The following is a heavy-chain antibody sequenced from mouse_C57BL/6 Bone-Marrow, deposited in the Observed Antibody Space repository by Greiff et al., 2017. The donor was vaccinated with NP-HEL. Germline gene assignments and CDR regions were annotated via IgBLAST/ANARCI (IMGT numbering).Heavy chain of an antibody. D-gene: IGHD1-1*01. J-gene: IGHJ2*01. CDR2: IYPGNSDT. Sequence: VQLQQSGTVLARPGASVKMSCKTSGYTFTSYWMHWVKQRPGQGLEWIGAIYPGNSDTSYNQKFKGKAKLTAVTSASTAYMELSSLTNEDSAVYYCTRPYYYGSSYTFDYWGQGTTLTVSS. V-gene: IGHV1-5*01. CDR3: TRPYYYGSSYTFDY. CDR1: GYTFTSYW.